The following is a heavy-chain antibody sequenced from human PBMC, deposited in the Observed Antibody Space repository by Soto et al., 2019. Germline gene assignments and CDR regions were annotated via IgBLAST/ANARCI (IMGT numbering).Heavy chain of an antibody. CDR1: GGTFSSYT. D-gene: IGHD3-10*01. V-gene: IGHV1-69*04. CDR2: IIPILGIA. J-gene: IGHJ6*01. Sequence: QVQLVHSGAEVKKPGSSVKVSCTASGGTFSSYTISWVRKAPGQGLEWMGRIIPILGIANYAQKFQGRVTITADKSTSGAYMELGSRRSEDTAVYYCSRDGRFGDTSDSHDSDSGMDVWGQGTTVTVAS. CDR3: SRDGRFGDTSDSHDSDSGMDV.